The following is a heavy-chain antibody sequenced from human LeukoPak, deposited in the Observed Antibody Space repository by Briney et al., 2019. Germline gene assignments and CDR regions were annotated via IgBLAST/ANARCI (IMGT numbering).Heavy chain of an antibody. CDR2: IYSGGST. D-gene: IGHD1-26*01. CDR3: ARDGWTSSWDDASDI. V-gene: IGHV3-53*01. Sequence: PGGSLRLSCAASGFTVSSNYMSWVRQAPGKGLEWVSVIYSGGSTYYADSVKGRFTISRDNSKNTLYLQMNSLRAEDTAVYYCARDGWTSSWDDASDIWGQGTMVTVSS. J-gene: IGHJ3*02. CDR1: GFTVSSNY.